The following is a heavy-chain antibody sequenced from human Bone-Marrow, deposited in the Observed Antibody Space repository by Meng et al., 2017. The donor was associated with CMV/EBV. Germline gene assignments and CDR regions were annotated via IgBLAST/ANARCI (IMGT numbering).Heavy chain of an antibody. CDR3: ARTTDGYNFLDYFDY. CDR2: IHPGDSDT. D-gene: IGHD5-24*01. J-gene: IGHJ4*02. CDR1: GYSFASHW. V-gene: IGHV5-51*01. Sequence: GESLKISCKASGYSFASHWIGWVRQMPGKGLEWMVIIHPGDSDTRYRPPFQGQVTISADKSITTAYLQWSSLKAPDTAMYYCARTTDGYNFLDYFDYWGQGTLVTVSS.